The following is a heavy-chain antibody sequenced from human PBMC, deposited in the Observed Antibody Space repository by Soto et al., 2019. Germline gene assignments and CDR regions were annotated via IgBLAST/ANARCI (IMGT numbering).Heavy chain of an antibody. CDR1: GGSISSSSYY. Sequence: SETLSLTCTVSGGSISSSSYYWGWIRQPPGKGLEWIGSIYYSGSTYYNPSLKSRVTISVDTSKNQFSLKLSSVTAADTAVYYCARVKVYATPAWSDYWGQGTLVTVSS. CDR3: ARVKVYATPAWSDY. V-gene: IGHV4-39*01. CDR2: IYYSGST. D-gene: IGHD2-8*01. J-gene: IGHJ4*02.